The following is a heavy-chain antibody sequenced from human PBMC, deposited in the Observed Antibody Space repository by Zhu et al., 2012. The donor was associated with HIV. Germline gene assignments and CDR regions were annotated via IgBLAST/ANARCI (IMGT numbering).Heavy chain of an antibody. CDR2: IRYDRSNK. Sequence: QVQLVESGGGVVQSGGSLRLSCAASGFTFSSYGMHWVRQAPGKGLDWVAFIRYDRSNKYYGDSVKGRFTISRDNSKNTLDLQMNGLRAEDTAVYYCAKDQESHLFDSWGQGTLVTVSS. J-gene: IGHJ4*02. CDR3: AKDQESHLFDS. CDR1: GFTFSSYG. V-gene: IGHV3-30*02.